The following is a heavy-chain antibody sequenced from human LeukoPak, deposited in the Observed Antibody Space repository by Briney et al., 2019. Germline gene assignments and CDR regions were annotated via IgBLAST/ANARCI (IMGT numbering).Heavy chain of an antibody. V-gene: IGHV1-18*01. CDR2: ISAYNGNT. D-gene: IGHD2-8*01. CDR1: GYTFTSYA. Sequence: ASVKVSCKASGYTFTSYAMHWVRQAPGQRLEWMGWISAYNGNTNYAQKLQGRVTMTTDTSTSTAYMELRSLRSDDTAVYYCAYEYCTNGVCYSYWGQGTLVTVSS. J-gene: IGHJ4*02. CDR3: AYEYCTNGVCYSY.